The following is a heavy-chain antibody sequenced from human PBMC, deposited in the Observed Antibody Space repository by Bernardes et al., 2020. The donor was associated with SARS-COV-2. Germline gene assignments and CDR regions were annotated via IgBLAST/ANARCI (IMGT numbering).Heavy chain of an antibody. J-gene: IGHJ4*02. D-gene: IGHD3-3*01. V-gene: IGHV3-30*18. CDR3: AKDRGDTIFGVVIISALSY. CDR2: ISYDGSNK. Sequence: GGSLRLSCAASGFTFSSYGMHWVRQAPGKGLEWVAVISYDGSNKYYADSVKGRFTISRDNSKNTLYLQMNSLRAEDTAVYYCAKDRGDTIFGVVIISALSYWGQGTLVTVSS. CDR1: GFTFSSYG.